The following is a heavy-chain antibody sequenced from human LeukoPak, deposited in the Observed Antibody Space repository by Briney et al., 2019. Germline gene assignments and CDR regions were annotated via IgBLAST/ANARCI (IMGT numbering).Heavy chain of an antibody. Sequence: GGSLRLSCAASGFTFSNAWVSWVRHAPGKGLECVGRIKSKTDGGTTDYAAPVKGRFTISRDDSKNTLYLQMNSLKTECTAVYYCTAYYDFCSGYDFDYWGQGTLVTASS. CDR3: TAYYDFCSGYDFDY. CDR2: IKSKTDGGTT. CDR1: GFTFSNAW. J-gene: IGHJ4*02. V-gene: IGHV3-15*01. D-gene: IGHD3-3*01.